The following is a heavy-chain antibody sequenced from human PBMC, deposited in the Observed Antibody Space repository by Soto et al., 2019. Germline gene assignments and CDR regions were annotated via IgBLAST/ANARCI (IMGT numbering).Heavy chain of an antibody. V-gene: IGHV3-30-3*01. CDR3: ARDGLITMVRGGYFDY. J-gene: IGHJ4*02. CDR1: GFTFSSYA. D-gene: IGHD3-10*01. CDR2: ISYDGSNK. Sequence: QVQLVESGGGVVQPGRSLRLSCAASGFTFSSYAMHWVRQAPGKGLEWVAVISYDGSNKYYADSVKGRFTISRDNSKNTLYLQMNSLRAEDTAVYYCARDGLITMVRGGYFDYWGQGTPVTVSS.